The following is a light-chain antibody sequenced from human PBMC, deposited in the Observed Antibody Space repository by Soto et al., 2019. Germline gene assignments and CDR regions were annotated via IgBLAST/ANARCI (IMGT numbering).Light chain of an antibody. V-gene: IGKV3-20*01. CDR2: GTT. CDR3: QHYANSPYP. Sequence: EIVLTQSPGTLSLSPGERASLSCRASLTISTSYLAWYQQKPGQAPRLLMYGTTSRAAGIPDRFRGSGSGTNFTLTISRREPEDFAVYYCQHYANSPYPFGQGTTLEIK. CDR1: LTISTSY. J-gene: IGKJ2*01.